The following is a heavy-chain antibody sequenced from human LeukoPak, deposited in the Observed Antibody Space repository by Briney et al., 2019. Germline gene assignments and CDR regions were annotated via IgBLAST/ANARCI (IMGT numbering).Heavy chain of an antibody. D-gene: IGHD3-22*01. CDR2: IKSKTDGGPT. V-gene: IGHV3-15*01. J-gene: IGHJ4*02. CDR3: TTDRYYDSSGYYYPFDY. CDR1: GFTFSNAW. Sequence: GSLRLSCAASGFTFSNAWMSWVRQAPGKGLEWVGRIKSKTDGGPTDYAAPVKGRFTISRDDSKNTLYLQMNSLKTEDTAVYYCTTDRYYDSSGYYYPFDYWGQGTLVTVSS.